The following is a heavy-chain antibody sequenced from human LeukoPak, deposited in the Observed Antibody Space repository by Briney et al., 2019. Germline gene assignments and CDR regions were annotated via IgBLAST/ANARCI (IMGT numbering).Heavy chain of an antibody. CDR1: GGTFSSYA. Sequence: ASVKVSSRPCGGTFSSYAISWVRQAPGQGLEWMGRIIPIFGTANYAQKFQGRVTITADKSTSTAYMELSSLRSEDNAVYYCARGYGDHPDYWGQGTLVTVSS. D-gene: IGHD4-17*01. J-gene: IGHJ4*02. CDR2: IIPIFGTA. V-gene: IGHV1-69*06. CDR3: ARGYGDHPDY.